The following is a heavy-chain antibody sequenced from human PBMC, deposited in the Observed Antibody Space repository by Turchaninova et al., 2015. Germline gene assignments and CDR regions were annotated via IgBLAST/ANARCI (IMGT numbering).Heavy chain of an antibody. V-gene: IGHV3-30*18. J-gene: IGHJ6*02. CDR1: GFTFSNHG. Sequence: QVQLVESGGGVVQPGRSLRLSCAASGFTFSNHGLHWVRQSPGKGLGWVAVTSFDGTKTYYAESWSGRSTSSRDNSKNTQYRQMKRLRADDTAIYVCAKDNVACSTSSCYIGYYAMDVWGQGTTVTVSS. CDR3: AKDNVACSTSSCYIGYYAMDV. D-gene: IGHD3-22*01. CDR2: TSFDGTKT.